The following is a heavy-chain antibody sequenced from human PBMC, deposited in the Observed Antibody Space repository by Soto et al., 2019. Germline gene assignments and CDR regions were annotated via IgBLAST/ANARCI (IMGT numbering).Heavy chain of an antibody. CDR1: GGTFSSYA. D-gene: IGHD3-10*01. CDR3: ARGSRVTTGREVSRSGIGV. V-gene: IGHV1-69*06. J-gene: IGHJ6*02. Sequence: QMQLVQSGAEVKKPGSSVKVSCKASGGTFSSYAISWVRQAPGQGLEWLGEIIPIFGTTKYAQNLQGRVTLTADKTTSTAYMELSSLGSGDTAVYYCARGSRVTTGREVSRSGIGVWGQGTTVTVSS. CDR2: IIPIFGTT.